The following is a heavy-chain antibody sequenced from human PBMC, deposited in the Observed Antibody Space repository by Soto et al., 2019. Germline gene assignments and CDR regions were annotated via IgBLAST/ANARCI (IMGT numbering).Heavy chain of an antibody. Sequence: SVKGSCKASGFTFTSSAVQWVRQARGQRLEWMGWIVVGSGNTNYAQKFQDRVTITADESTSTAYMGLSSLRSEDTAVYYCARGVRRVRFLEWSPMGRFDPWGQGTLVTVSS. V-gene: IGHV1-58*01. J-gene: IGHJ5*02. CDR2: IVVGSGNT. D-gene: IGHD3-3*01. CDR1: GFTFTSSA. CDR3: ARGVRRVRFLEWSPMGRFDP.